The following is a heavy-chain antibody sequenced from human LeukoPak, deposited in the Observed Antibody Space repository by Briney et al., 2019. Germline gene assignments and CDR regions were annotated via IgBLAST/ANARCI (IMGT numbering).Heavy chain of an antibody. CDR1: GFTFDDYG. Sequence: RTGGSLRLSCAASGFTFDDYGMNWVRQAPGKGLEWVSGINWNGGNTDYADSVKGRFTISRDNAKKSLYLQMNSLRAEDTALYYCVRDKSNYFFDYWGQGTLVTVSS. CDR2: INWNGGNT. J-gene: IGHJ4*02. V-gene: IGHV3-20*04. D-gene: IGHD4-11*01. CDR3: VRDKSNYFFDY.